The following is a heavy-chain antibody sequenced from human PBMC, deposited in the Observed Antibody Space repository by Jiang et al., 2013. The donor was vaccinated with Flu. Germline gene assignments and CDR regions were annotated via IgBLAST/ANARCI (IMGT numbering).Heavy chain of an antibody. V-gene: IGHV4-39*07. D-gene: IGHD2-8*01. Sequence: KPSETLSLICTVSGDSISSSSYYWGWIRQPPGKGLEWIGSIYYSGSTYYNPSLKSRVTISVDTSKNQFSLKLSSVTAADTAVYYCARTCTNGVCSSYEIDYWGQGTLVTVSS. CDR2: IYYSGST. J-gene: IGHJ4*02. CDR3: ARTCTNGVCSSYEIDY. CDR1: GDSISSSSYY.